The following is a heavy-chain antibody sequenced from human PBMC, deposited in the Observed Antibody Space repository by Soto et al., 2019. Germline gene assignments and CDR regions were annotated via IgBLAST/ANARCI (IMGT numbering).Heavy chain of an antibody. Sequence: GASVKVSCKTSGYTFNEYYIHWMRQVPGQGPEWMGWINPNSGGTKFAKKFQGGITMTSDTSISTAYMELSRLRSDDTAVYYCARILGGGGDYFYGMDFWGQGTAVTVSS. CDR1: GYTFNEYY. CDR2: INPNSGGT. V-gene: IGHV1-2*02. D-gene: IGHD3-10*01. CDR3: ARILGGGGDYFYGMDF. J-gene: IGHJ6*02.